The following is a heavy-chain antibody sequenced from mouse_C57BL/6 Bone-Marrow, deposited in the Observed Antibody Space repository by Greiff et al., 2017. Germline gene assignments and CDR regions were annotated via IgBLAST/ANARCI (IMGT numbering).Heavy chain of an antibody. D-gene: IGHD2-4*01. V-gene: IGHV14-4*01. CDR2: IVPENGDT. J-gene: IGHJ4*01. CDR1: GFNIKDDY. CDR3: IDYDGYYAMDY. Sequence: EVQLQQSGAELVRPGASVKLSCTASGFNIKDDYMHWVKQRPEQGLEWIGWIVPENGDTEYASKFQGKATITADTSSNTAYLQLSSLTSEDTAVYYCIDYDGYYAMDYWGQGTSVTVSS.